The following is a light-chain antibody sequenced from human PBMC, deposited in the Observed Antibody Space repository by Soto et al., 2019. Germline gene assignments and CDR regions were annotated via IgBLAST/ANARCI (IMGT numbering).Light chain of an antibody. CDR3: QQYGSSPNT. CDR2: GTT. V-gene: IGKV3-20*01. Sequence: EIVLTQSPGTLSLSPGDRATLSCRASQSVSSSRLAWYQHKPGQAPRLLIYGTTSRATGIPERFSGSGSGTDFSLTINRLEPEDVAVYYCQQYGSSPNTFGQGTKVEIE. J-gene: IGKJ2*01. CDR1: QSVSSSR.